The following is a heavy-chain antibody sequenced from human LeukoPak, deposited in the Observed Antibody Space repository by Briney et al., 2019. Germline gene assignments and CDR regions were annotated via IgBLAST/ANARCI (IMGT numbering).Heavy chain of an antibody. CDR1: GNTFTGYS. CDR2: INPNSGGT. Sequence: EASVKVSCKASGNTFTGYSMHWVRQAPGQGLEWMGWINPNSGGTKYAQKFQGRVTMTRDTSISTAYMELSRLRSDDTAVYYCARDPGGHYDSRPDREFDYWGQGTLVTVSS. J-gene: IGHJ4*02. CDR3: ARDPGGHYDSRPDREFDY. D-gene: IGHD3-22*01. V-gene: IGHV1-2*02.